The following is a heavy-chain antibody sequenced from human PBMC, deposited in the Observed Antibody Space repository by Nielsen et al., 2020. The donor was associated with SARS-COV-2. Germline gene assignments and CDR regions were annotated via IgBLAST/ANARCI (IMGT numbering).Heavy chain of an antibody. D-gene: IGHD3-3*01. J-gene: IGHJ4*02. CDR2: ISAYNGNT. Sequence: ASVKVSCKASGYTFTSYGVNWVRQAPGQGLEWVGWISAYNGNTNYAQKLQGRVTMTTDTSTSTAYMELRSLRSDDTAVYYCARTSRDITIFGVVIRLGYWGQGTLVTVSS. CDR3: ARTSRDITIFGVVIRLGY. CDR1: GYTFTSYG. V-gene: IGHV1-18*01.